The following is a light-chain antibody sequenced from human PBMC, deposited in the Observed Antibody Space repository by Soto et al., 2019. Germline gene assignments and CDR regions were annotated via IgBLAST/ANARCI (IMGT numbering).Light chain of an antibody. V-gene: IGKV3-20*01. J-gene: IGKJ1*01. CDR2: GAS. Sequence: EIVLTQSPGTLSLSPGERATLSCRASHSVGSSHLAWYQQKPGQAPRLLIYGASSRATGVPDRFSGSGSGTDFTLTISRLEPEDSPVYYCQQYVGWTFGQGTKVEIK. CDR1: HSVGSSH. CDR3: QQYVGWT.